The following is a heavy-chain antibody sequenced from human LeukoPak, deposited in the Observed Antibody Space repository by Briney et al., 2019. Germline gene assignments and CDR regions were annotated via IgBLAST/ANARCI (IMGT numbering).Heavy chain of an antibody. Sequence: AASVKVSCKASGYTFSDFYIHWVRQAPGQGLEYVGWITPKSGDTYSPQRFQGRVTMTRDASISTAYMELSSLRSDGTAVYFCARVRLADERAWAYWGQGTLVTVSS. J-gene: IGHJ4*02. CDR2: ITPKSGDT. V-gene: IGHV1-2*02. D-gene: IGHD3-3*02. CDR3: ARVRLADERAWAY. CDR1: GYTFSDFY.